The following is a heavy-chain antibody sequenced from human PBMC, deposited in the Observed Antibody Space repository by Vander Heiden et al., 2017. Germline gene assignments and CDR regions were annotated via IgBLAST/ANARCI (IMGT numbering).Heavy chain of an antibody. V-gene: IGHV3-21*01. Sequence: EVQLVESGGGLVKPGGSLRLSCAASGFTFSTYSMNWVRQAPGKGLEWVSSISSSSSYIYYADSVKGRFTISRDNAKNSLYRQMNSLSAEDTAVYYCARDRPRSNYYFDYWGQGTLVTVSS. J-gene: IGHJ4*02. CDR3: ARDRPRSNYYFDY. CDR1: GFTFSTYS. CDR2: ISSSSSYI. D-gene: IGHD4-4*01.